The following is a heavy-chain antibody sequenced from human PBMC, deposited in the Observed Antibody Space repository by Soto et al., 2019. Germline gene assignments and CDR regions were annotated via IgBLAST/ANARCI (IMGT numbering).Heavy chain of an antibody. D-gene: IGHD5-12*01. CDR1: GYTFTIYG. J-gene: IGHJ6*02. V-gene: IGHV1-18*01. Sequence: ASLKVSCKASGYTFTIYGISWVRQAPGQGLEWMGWISAYNGKTNYAQKLQGRVTMTKDTSTDTAYMELRSLRSDDTAVYYCARYIRTKRGYSGYDYYYYGMDVWGQGTTVTVSS. CDR2: ISAYNGKT. CDR3: ARYIRTKRGYSGYDYYYYGMDV.